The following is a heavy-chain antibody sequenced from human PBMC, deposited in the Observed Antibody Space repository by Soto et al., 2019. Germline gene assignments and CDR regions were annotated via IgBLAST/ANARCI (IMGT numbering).Heavy chain of an antibody. CDR3: ARILKGLYYYYGMDV. Sequence: GGSLRLSCAASGFTFSSYWMSWVRQAPGKGLEWVANIKQDGSEKYYVDSVKGRFTISKDTSKNQVVLTMTNMDPVDTATYYCARILKGLYYYYGMDVWGQGTTVTVSS. J-gene: IGHJ6*02. CDR1: GFTFSSYW. V-gene: IGHV3-7*03. CDR2: IKQDGSEK.